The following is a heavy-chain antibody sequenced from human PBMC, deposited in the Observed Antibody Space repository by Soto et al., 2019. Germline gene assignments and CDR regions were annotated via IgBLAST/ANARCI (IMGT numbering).Heavy chain of an antibody. V-gene: IGHV1-3*01. CDR2: INSGNGNT. CDR3: AREPLCGGRCYVNYFDL. Sequence: ASVKVSYNSSRYTFTRQPMHLVRQAPGLGLEWMGWINSGNGNTDYSQKFHGRVTITRDTAATTAYLELSSLRSEDTAVYYCAREPLCGGRCYVNYFDLWGQGTMVTVSS. J-gene: IGHJ5*02. D-gene: IGHD2-15*01. CDR1: RYTFTRQP.